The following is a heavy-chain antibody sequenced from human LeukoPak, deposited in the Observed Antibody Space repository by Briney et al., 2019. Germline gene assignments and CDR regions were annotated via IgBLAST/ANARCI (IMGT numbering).Heavy chain of an antibody. CDR1: GFTFSSYA. CDR3: AKEIGYAAAGKRIFDY. Sequence: PGGSLRLSCAASGFTFSSYAMSWVRQAPGKGLEWVSAISGSGGSTYYADSVKGRFTISRDNSKNTLYLQMNSLRAEDTAVYYCAKEIGYAAAGKRIFDYWGQGTLVTVSS. D-gene: IGHD6-13*01. J-gene: IGHJ4*02. CDR2: ISGSGGST. V-gene: IGHV3-23*01.